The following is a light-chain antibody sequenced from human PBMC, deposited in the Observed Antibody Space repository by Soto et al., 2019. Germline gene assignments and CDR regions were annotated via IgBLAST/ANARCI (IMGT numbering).Light chain of an antibody. Sequence: QSALTQPPSASGSPGQSVTISCTGTSSDVGGYNYVSWYQQHPGKAPKLMIYEVSKWPSEVPDRFSGSKSGNTASLTVSGLQAEEEADYYCCSYAGSNNYVFGTGTKLTVL. CDR2: EVS. V-gene: IGLV2-8*01. CDR3: CSYAGSNNYV. CDR1: SSDVGGYNY. J-gene: IGLJ1*01.